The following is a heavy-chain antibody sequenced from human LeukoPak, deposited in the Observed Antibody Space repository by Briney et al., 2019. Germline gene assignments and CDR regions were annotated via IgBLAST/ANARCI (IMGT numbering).Heavy chain of an antibody. CDR1: GFTFSSYA. Sequence: GGSLRLSCAASGFTFSSYAMSWARRAQGKGLEWVSAIIGSVGSTYYADSVKGRFTISRDNSKNTLYLQMNSLRAEDTAVYYCAKDRAYYYDSSGYYRNDAFDIWGQGTMVTVSS. D-gene: IGHD3-22*01. CDR3: AKDRAYYYDSSGYYRNDAFDI. V-gene: IGHV3-23*01. CDR2: IIGSVGST. J-gene: IGHJ3*02.